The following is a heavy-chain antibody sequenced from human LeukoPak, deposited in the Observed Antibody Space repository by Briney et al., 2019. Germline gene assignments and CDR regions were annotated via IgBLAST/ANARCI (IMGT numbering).Heavy chain of an antibody. CDR2: ISSSSSYI. V-gene: IGHV3-21*01. D-gene: IGHD1-26*01. Sequence: GGSLRLSCAASGFTFSSYSMNWVRQAPGKGLEWVSSISSSSSYIYYADSVKGRFTISRDNAKNSLYLQMNSLRAEDTAVYYCAREYGGSYAADAFDIWGQGTMVTVSS. J-gene: IGHJ3*02. CDR1: GFTFSSYS. CDR3: AREYGGSYAADAFDI.